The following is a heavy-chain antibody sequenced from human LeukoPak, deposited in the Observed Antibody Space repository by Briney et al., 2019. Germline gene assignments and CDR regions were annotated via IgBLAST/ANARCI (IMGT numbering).Heavy chain of an antibody. Sequence: PSETLSLTCTVSGGSVSISSDYWGWIRQPPGKGLEWIGSIYYSGSTYYNPSLKSRVTISVDTSKNQFSLKLSSVTAADTAVYYCARQLYCSGGSCYSYCWFDPWGQGTLVTVSS. V-gene: IGHV4-39*01. CDR2: IYYSGST. CDR3: ARQLYCSGGSCYSYCWFDP. D-gene: IGHD2-15*01. CDR1: GGSVSISSDY. J-gene: IGHJ5*02.